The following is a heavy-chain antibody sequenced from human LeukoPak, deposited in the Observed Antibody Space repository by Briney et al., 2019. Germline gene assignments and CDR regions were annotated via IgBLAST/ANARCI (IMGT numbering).Heavy chain of an antibody. CDR1: GFSFRSYE. J-gene: IGHJ3*02. V-gene: IGHV3-48*03. CDR3: AKLGVMATMLHPDTFDM. D-gene: IGHD5-12*01. CDR2: ISSSGSTI. Sequence: QSGGSPRLSCTASGFSFRSYEVNWVRQAPGMGLEWIGHISSSGSTISFADSVKGRFTISRDNAENSVYLQINSLGAEDTAVYYCAKLGVMATMLHPDTFDMWGQGTRVTVSS.